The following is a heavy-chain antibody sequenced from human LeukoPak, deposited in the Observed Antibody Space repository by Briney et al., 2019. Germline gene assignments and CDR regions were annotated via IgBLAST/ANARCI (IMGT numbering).Heavy chain of an antibody. CDR1: GFTFSSYA. CDR2: ISGSGGST. D-gene: IGHD3-10*01. Sequence: GGYLRLSCAASGFTFSSYAMSWVRQAPGKGLEWVSAISGSGGSTYYADSVKGRFTISRDNSKNTLYLQMNSLRAEDTAVYYCAKGRGSGSSFDYWGQGTLVTVSS. V-gene: IGHV3-23*01. J-gene: IGHJ4*02. CDR3: AKGRGSGSSFDY.